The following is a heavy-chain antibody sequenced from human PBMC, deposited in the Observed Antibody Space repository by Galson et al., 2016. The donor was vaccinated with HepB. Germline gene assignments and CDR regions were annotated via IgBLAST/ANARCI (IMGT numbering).Heavy chain of an antibody. D-gene: IGHD1-26*01. Sequence: SLRLSCAASGFTFNNYAMSWVRQAPGKGLECVSVVSGSSSTTYYADSVKGRFTISKDNSRNTLYLQMNTLRAEDTAIYYCANGRVGITASALDPWGQGTLVTVSS. J-gene: IGHJ5*02. CDR3: ANGRVGITASALDP. CDR2: VSGSSSTT. V-gene: IGHV3-23*01. CDR1: GFTFNNYA.